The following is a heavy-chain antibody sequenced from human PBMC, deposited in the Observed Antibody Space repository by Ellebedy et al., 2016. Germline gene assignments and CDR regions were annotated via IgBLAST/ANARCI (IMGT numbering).Heavy chain of an antibody. J-gene: IGHJ6*02. CDR1: AYTFTTYT. CDR3: AREGCSNDICNRGYYYGMDV. Sequence: ASVKVSCKASAYTFTTYTLHWVRLAPGQRLEWMGWINAGNGNTKYSQKFQGRVTITRDTSASTAYMELSSLRSEDTAVYYCAREGCSNDICNRGYYYGMDVWGQGTTVTVSS. V-gene: IGHV1-3*01. D-gene: IGHD2-8*01. CDR2: INAGNGNT.